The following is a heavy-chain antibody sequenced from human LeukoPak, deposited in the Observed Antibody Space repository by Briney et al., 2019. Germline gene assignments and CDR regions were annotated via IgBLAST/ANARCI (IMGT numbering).Heavy chain of an antibody. CDR1: GGSISSYY. CDR3: ARGYCSGGSCYSSYYYSYMDV. D-gene: IGHD2-15*01. CDR2: INYSGST. Sequence: SETLSLTCTVSGGSISSYYWGWIRQPPGKGLEWIGRINYSGSTYYNPSLKSRVTISVDRSKNQFSLKLSSVTAADTAVYYCARGYCSGGSCYSSYYYSYMDVWGKGTTVTVSS. V-gene: IGHV4-39*07. J-gene: IGHJ6*03.